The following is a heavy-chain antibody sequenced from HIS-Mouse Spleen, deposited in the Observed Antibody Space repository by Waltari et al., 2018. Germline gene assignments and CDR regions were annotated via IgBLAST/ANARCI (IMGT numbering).Heavy chain of an antibody. D-gene: IGHD6-13*01. CDR2: IYYRGST. V-gene: IGHV4-39*07. J-gene: IGHJ2*01. Sequence: QLQLQESGPGLVKPSETLSLTCTVSGGSISSSSYYWGWIRQPPGKGLEWIGGIYYRGSTEYNPSFKSRVTISVDTSKNQFSLKLSSVTAADTAVYYCAREIPYSSSWYDWYFDLWGRGTLVTVSS. CDR1: GGSISSSSYY. CDR3: AREIPYSSSWYDWYFDL.